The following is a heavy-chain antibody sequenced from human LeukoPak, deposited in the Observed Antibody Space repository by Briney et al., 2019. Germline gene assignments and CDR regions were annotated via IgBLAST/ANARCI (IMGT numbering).Heavy chain of an antibody. Sequence: PGGSLRLSCAASGFTFSSYAMSWVRQAPGKGLEWVSAISGSGGSTYYADSVKGRFTISRDNSKNTLYLQMNSLRAEDTAVYYCAKGHHRIKGIAVAGVDYWGQGTLVTVSS. CDR3: AKGHHRIKGIAVAGVDY. D-gene: IGHD6-19*01. J-gene: IGHJ4*02. V-gene: IGHV3-23*01. CDR2: ISGSGGST. CDR1: GFTFSSYA.